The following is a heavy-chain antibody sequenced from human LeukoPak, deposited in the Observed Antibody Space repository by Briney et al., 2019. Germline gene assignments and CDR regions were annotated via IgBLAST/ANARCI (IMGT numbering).Heavy chain of an antibody. CDR3: ARTPKRYGDYVAEPFS. CDR2: INHSGST. CDR1: GGSFSGYY. J-gene: IGHJ5*02. V-gene: IGHV4-34*01. Sequence: SETLSLTCAVYGGSFSGYYWSWIRQPPGKGLEWIGEINHSGSTNYNPSLKSRVTISVDTSKNQFSLKLSSVTAADTAVYYCARTPKRYGDYVAEPFSWGQGTLVTVSS. D-gene: IGHD4-17*01.